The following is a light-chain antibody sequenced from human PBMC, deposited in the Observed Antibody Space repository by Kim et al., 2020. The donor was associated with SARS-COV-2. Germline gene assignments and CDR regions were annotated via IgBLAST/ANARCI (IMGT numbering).Light chain of an antibody. CDR2: QDS. CDR1: KLGDKY. CDR3: QAWDSSTVV. V-gene: IGLV3-1*01. J-gene: IGLJ2*01. Sequence: VCAGQTAIITCSGDKLGDKYACWYQQKPGQSPVLVIYQDSKRPTGIPERFSGSNSGNTATLTISGTQAMDEADYYCQAWDSSTVVFGGGTKLTVL.